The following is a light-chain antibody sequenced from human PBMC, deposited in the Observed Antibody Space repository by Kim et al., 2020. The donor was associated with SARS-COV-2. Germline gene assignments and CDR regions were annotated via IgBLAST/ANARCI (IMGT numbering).Light chain of an antibody. CDR2: EVS. J-gene: IGLJ3*02. CDR1: SSDVVGYNY. CDR3: SSYAGSNNLV. V-gene: IGLV2-8*01. Sequence: GQSFTISCTGTSSDVVGYNYVSWYQQHPVKAPKLMIYEVSKRPSGVPDRFSGSKSGNTASLTVSGLQAEDEADYYCSSYAGSNNLVFGGGTQLTVL.